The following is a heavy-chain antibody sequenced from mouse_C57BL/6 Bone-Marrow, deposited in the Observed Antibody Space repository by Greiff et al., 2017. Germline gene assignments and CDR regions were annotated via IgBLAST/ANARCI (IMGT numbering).Heavy chain of an antibody. V-gene: IGHV2-9-1*01. CDR2: IWTGGGT. J-gene: IGHJ4*01. CDR3: ARDLLWGYYAMDY. CDR1: GFSLTSYA. D-gene: IGHD2-1*01. Sequence: VKLVESGPGLVAPSQSLSITCTVSGFSLTSYAISWVRQPPGKGLAWLGVIWTGGGTNYNSALKSRLSISKDNSKSQVFLKMNSLQTDDTARYYCARDLLWGYYAMDYWGQGTSVTVSS.